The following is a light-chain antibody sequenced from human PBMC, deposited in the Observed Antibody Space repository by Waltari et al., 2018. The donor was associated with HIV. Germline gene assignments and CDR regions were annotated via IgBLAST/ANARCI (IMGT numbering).Light chain of an antibody. Sequence: QSALTQPPSVSGAPGQRVTISCPGSSSNIGAGYDVPCYQQVPRTAPKLLIYGNSNRPSGVPDRFSGSKSGTSASLAVTGLQAEDEADYYCQSYDSSLSGGVFGGGTKLTVL. CDR2: GNS. V-gene: IGLV1-40*01. CDR3: QSYDSSLSGGV. J-gene: IGLJ3*02. CDR1: SSNIGAGYD.